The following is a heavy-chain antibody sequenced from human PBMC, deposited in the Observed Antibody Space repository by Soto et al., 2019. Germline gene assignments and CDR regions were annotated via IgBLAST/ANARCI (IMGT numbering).Heavy chain of an antibody. CDR1: GGSFSGYY. J-gene: IGHJ4*02. D-gene: IGHD3-3*01. V-gene: IGHV4-34*01. CDR3: ARLTIFGVVIILSRYFDY. CDR2: INHSGST. Sequence: SETLSLTCAVYGGSFSGYYWSWIRQPPGKGLEWIGEINHSGSTNYNPSLKSRVTISVDTSKNQFSLKLSSVTAADTAVYYCARLTIFGVVIILSRYFDYWGQGTLVTVSS.